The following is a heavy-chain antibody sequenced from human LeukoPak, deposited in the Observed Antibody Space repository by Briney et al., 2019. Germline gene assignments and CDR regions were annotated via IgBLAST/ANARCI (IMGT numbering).Heavy chain of an antibody. CDR1: GFTVSSNY. Sequence: GGSLRLSCAASGFTVSSNYMSWVRQAPGKGLEWVSVIYSGGSTYYADSVKGRFTISRDNSKNTLYLQMNSLRAEDTAVYYCARDDAGAGSYYYYYGMDVWGQGTTVTVSS. D-gene: IGHD6-19*01. J-gene: IGHJ6*02. V-gene: IGHV3-53*01. CDR3: ARDDAGAGSYYYYYGMDV. CDR2: IYSGGST.